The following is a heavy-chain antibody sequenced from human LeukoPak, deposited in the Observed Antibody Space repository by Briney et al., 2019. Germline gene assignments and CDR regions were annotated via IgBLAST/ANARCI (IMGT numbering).Heavy chain of an antibody. CDR3: ASPPGRVEVRGVRTYDAFDI. D-gene: IGHD3-10*01. CDR1: GGSISSYY. CDR2: IYYSGST. V-gene: IGHV4-59*12. Sequence: SETLSLTCTVSGGSISSYYWNWIRQPPGKGLEWIGYIYYSGSTNYNPSLKSRVTISVDKSKNQFSLKLSSVTAADTAVYYCASPPGRVEVRGVRTYDAFDIWGQGTMVTVSS. J-gene: IGHJ3*02.